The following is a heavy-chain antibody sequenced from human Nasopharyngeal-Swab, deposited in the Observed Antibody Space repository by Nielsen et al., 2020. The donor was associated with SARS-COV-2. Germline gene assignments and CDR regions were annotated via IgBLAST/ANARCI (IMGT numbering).Heavy chain of an antibody. D-gene: IGHD1-1*01. CDR3: AKGWKVAYYYMDV. J-gene: IGHJ6*03. V-gene: IGHV3-23*01. CDR2: ISASGGST. Sequence: WIRQPPGKGLEWVSAISASGGSTYYADSVKGRFTISRDNAKNSLYLQMNSLRAEDTALYYCAKGWKVAYYYMDVWGKGTTVTVSS.